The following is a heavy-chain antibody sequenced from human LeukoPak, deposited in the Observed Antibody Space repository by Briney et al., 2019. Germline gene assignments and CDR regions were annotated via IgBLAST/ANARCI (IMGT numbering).Heavy chain of an antibody. CDR1: GGTFSSYA. Sequence: GASVKVSCKASGGTFSSYAISWVRQAPGQGLEWMGGIIPIFGTANYAQKFQGRVTITTDESTSTAYMELSSLRSEDTAVYYCARANSFDSSGYYFDYWGQGTLVTVSS. CDR3: ARANSFDSSGYYFDY. CDR2: IIPIFGTA. D-gene: IGHD3-22*01. J-gene: IGHJ4*02. V-gene: IGHV1-69*05.